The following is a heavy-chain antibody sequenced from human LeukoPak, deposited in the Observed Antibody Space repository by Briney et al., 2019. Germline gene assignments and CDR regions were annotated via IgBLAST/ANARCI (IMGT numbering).Heavy chain of an antibody. V-gene: IGHV3-20*04. Sequence: GGSLRLSCAASGFTFDDYGMNWVRQAPGKGLEWVSGVNWNGGYTSYADSVKGRFTISRDSAKNSLYLQMNSLRAEDTAVYYCARVLVVVTGNYMDVWGKGTTVTISS. CDR2: VNWNGGYT. CDR3: ARVLVVVTGNYMDV. D-gene: IGHD2-21*02. CDR1: GFTFDDYG. J-gene: IGHJ6*03.